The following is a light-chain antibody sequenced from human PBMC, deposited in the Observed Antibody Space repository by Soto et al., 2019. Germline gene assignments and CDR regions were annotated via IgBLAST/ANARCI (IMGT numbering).Light chain of an antibody. Sequence: DVQMTQSPSSLSASVGDRVTISCRASQSIGTSLNWFQQKPGEAPKFLIYGASSLQSGVPSRFSGSGSGTDFTLTISSVQPEDFATYYCQQTYSVSLSFGGGTKVEIK. J-gene: IGKJ4*01. CDR3: QQTYSVSLS. V-gene: IGKV1-39*01. CDR1: QSIGTS. CDR2: GAS.